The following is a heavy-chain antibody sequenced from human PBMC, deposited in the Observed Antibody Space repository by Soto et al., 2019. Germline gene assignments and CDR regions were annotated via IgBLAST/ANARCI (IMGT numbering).Heavy chain of an antibody. CDR2: IWYDGSNK. D-gene: IGHD5-12*01. V-gene: IGHV3-33*01. CDR3: ARDRDIVATITDAFDI. J-gene: IGHJ3*02. CDR1: GFTFSSYG. Sequence: GGSLRLSCAASGFTFSSYGMHWVRQAPGKGLEWVAVIWYDGSNKHYADSVKGRFTISRDNSKNTLYLQMNSLRAEDTAVYYCARDRDIVATITDAFDIWGQGTMVTVSS.